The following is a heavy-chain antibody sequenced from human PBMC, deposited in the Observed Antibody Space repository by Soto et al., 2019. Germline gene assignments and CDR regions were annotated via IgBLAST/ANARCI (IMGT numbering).Heavy chain of an antibody. CDR3: ARFASVWFMFDF. CDR1: GGSISSYY. D-gene: IGHD6-19*01. V-gene: IGHV4-59*01. Sequence: SETLSLTCTVSGGSISSYYWSWIRQPPGKGLEWIGYIYYSGSTHYNPSLKSRVTMSVDTSKNQFSLKVSSVTAADTAVYYCARFASVWFMFDFWGQGTLVTVSS. CDR2: IYYSGST. J-gene: IGHJ4*02.